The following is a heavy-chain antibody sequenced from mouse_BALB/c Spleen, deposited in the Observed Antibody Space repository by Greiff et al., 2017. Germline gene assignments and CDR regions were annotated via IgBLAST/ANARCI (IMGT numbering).Heavy chain of an antibody. J-gene: IGHJ3*01. CDR3: ARDWNRYDGFAY. V-gene: IGHV2-9*02. CDR1: GFSFTSYG. CDR2: IWAGGST. Sequence: QVQLQQSGPGLVAPSPRLSITCTVSGFSFTSYGVHWVRQPPGKGLEWLGVIWAGGSTNYNSAHMSSMSISKDNSKSQVFLKMHSLQTDDTAMYYGARDWNRYDGFAYWGQGTLVTVSA. D-gene: IGHD2-14*01.